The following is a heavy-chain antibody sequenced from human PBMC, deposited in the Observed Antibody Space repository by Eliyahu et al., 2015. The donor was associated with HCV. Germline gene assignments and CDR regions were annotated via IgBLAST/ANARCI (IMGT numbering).Heavy chain of an antibody. Sequence: QVXLVQSGAEVKKPGAXVKVSCKASGYTFTGYYXXWVRQAPGQGLEWMGWINPNSGGTNYAQKFQGRVTXTRDTSISTAYMELSRLRSDDTAVYYCARDKSLHDYGDQGGXDYYYYYGMDVWGQGTTVTVSS. CDR1: GYTFTGYY. D-gene: IGHD4-17*01. CDR2: INPNSGGT. J-gene: IGHJ6*02. V-gene: IGHV1-2*02. CDR3: ARDKSLHDYGDQGGXDYYYYYGMDV.